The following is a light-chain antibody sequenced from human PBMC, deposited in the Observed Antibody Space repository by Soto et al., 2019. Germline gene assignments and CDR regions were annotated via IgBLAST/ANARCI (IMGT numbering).Light chain of an antibody. Sequence: QSALPQPASVSGSPGQSITISCTGTSSDVGGYNYVSWYQQHPGKAPKLMIYEVSNRPSGVSNRFSGSKSGTTASLTISGLQAEDEADYYCSSYTSSSLPVFGGGTKLTVL. CDR2: EVS. J-gene: IGLJ2*01. V-gene: IGLV2-14*01. CDR3: SSYTSSSLPV. CDR1: SSDVGGYNY.